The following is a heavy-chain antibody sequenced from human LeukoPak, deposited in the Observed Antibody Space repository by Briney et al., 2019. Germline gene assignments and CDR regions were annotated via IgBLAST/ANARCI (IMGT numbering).Heavy chain of an antibody. V-gene: IGHV3-23*01. CDR1: GFTFSSYG. CDR2: ISGSGGST. CDR3: AKDQRGYASGVVNWFDP. D-gene: IGHD3-10*01. Sequence: GGSLRLSCAASGFTFSSYGMSWVRQAPGKGLEWVSAISGSGGSTYYADSVKGRFTISRDNSKNTLYLQMNSLKAEDTAVYYCAKDQRGYASGVVNWFDPWGQGTLVTVSS. J-gene: IGHJ5*02.